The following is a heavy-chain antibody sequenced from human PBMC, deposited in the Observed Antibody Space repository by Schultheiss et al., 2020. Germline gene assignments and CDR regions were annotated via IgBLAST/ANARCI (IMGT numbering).Heavy chain of an antibody. V-gene: IGHV4-59*12. Sequence: SETLSLTCTVSGGSISSYYWSWIRQPPGKGLEWIGYIYYSGSTNYNPSLKSRVTISVDKSKNQFSLKLSSVTAADTAVYYCARLGTTCWYFDLWGRGTLVTVSS. D-gene: IGHD4-17*01. CDR3: ARLGTTCWYFDL. CDR2: IYYSGST. J-gene: IGHJ2*01. CDR1: GGSISSYY.